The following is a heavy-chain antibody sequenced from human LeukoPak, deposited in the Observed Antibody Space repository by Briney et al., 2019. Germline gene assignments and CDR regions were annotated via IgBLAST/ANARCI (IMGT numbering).Heavy chain of an antibody. CDR1: GGSISSHY. D-gene: IGHD3-3*01. Sequence: PSGTLSLTCTVSGGSISSHYWSWIRQPPGKGLEWIGYIYYSGSTNYNPSLKSRVTISVDTSKNQFSLKLSSVTAEDTAVYYCARDRRITIFGVKNWYFDLWGRGTLVTVSS. CDR2: IYYSGST. J-gene: IGHJ2*01. V-gene: IGHV4-59*11. CDR3: ARDRRITIFGVKNWYFDL.